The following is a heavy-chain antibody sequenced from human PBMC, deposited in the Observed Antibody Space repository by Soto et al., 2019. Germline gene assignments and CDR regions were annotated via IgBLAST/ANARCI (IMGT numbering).Heavy chain of an antibody. CDR3: ARGGFRQPAYY. Sequence: PSETLSLTCTVSGGSISSYYWSWIRQPPGKGLEWIGYTYYSGSTNYNPSLKSRVTISVDTSKNQFSLKLSSVTAADTAVYYCARGGFRQPAYYWGQGTLVTVSS. J-gene: IGHJ4*02. CDR1: GGSISSYY. V-gene: IGHV4-59*01. CDR2: TYYSGST.